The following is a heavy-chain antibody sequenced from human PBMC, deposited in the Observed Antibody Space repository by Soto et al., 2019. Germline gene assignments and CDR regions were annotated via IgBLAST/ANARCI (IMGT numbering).Heavy chain of an antibody. D-gene: IGHD4-4*01. CDR3: ARDPTTENYGMDV. CDR2: INHSGST. CDR1: GGSFSGYD. J-gene: IGHJ6*02. Sequence: SETLSLTCAVYGGSFSGYDWSWIRQPPGKGLEWIGEINHSGSTNYNPSLKSRVTISVDTSKNQFSLKLSSVTAADTAVYYCARDPTTENYGMDVWGQGTTVTVSS. V-gene: IGHV4-34*01.